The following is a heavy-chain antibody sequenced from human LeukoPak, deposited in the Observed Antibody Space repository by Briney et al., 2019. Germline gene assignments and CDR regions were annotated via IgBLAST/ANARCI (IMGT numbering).Heavy chain of an antibody. V-gene: IGHV3-21*04. Sequence: GGSLRLSCAASGFTFSSYSMNWVRQAPGKGLEWVSSISSSSSYIYYADSVKGRFTISRDNAKNSLYLQMNSLRAEDTAVYYCARGYYDSSGYYLMEYYYYGMDVWGQGTTVTVSS. J-gene: IGHJ6*02. CDR3: ARGYYDSSGYYLMEYYYYGMDV. CDR1: GFTFSSYS. CDR2: ISSSSSYI. D-gene: IGHD3-22*01.